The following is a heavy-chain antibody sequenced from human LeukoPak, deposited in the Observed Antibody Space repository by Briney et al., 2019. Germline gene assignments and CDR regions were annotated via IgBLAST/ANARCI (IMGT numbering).Heavy chain of an antibody. CDR3: ARAGQWELPDY. Sequence: GGSLRLSCAAPGFTFDDYGMSWVRQAPGKGLEWVSGINWNGGSTGYADSVKGRFTISRDNAKNSLYLQMNSLRAEDTALYYCARAGQWELPDYWGQGTLVTVSS. V-gene: IGHV3-20*04. J-gene: IGHJ4*02. CDR2: INWNGGST. CDR1: GFTFDDYG. D-gene: IGHD1-26*01.